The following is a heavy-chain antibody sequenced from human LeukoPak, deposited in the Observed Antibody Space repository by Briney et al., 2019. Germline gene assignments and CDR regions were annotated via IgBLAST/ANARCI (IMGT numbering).Heavy chain of an antibody. D-gene: IGHD3-16*01. CDR3: ARDDGGSSSRFDY. V-gene: IGHV4-31*03. Sequence: SATLSLTCTVSGGSISSGGYYWSWIRQHPGKGLEWIGYIYYSGSTYYNPSLKSRVTISVDTSKNQFSLKLSSVTAADTAVYYCARDDGGSSSRFDYWGQGTLVTVSS. CDR1: GGSISSGGYY. J-gene: IGHJ4*02. CDR2: IYYSGST.